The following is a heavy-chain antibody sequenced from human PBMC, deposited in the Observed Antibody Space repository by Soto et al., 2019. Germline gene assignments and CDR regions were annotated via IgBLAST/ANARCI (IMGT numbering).Heavy chain of an antibody. CDR3: ARGHYYYTMDV. Sequence: SETLSLTCAVSGGSVSSGVFSWNWIRQPPGQGLEWIGYISHGGNPHYTPSLRSRVSISVDRSTNVISLNLTSMTPADTAVYFCARGHYYYTMDVWGQGTTVTVSS. CDR1: GGSVSSGVFS. J-gene: IGHJ6*02. V-gene: IGHV4-30-2*01. CDR2: ISHGGNP.